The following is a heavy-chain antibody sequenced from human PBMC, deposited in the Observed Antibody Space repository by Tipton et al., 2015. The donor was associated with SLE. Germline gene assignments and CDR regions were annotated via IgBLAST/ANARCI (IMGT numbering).Heavy chain of an antibody. V-gene: IGHV4-34*01. CDR1: GGSFSGYY. J-gene: IGHJ2*01. Sequence: TLSLTCAVYGGSFSGYYWSWIRQPPGKGLEWIGEINHSGSTNYNPSLKSRVTISVDTSKNQFSLKLSSVTAADTAVYYCARGPGAVSSSCYGDWYFDLWGRGTLVTVSS. D-gene: IGHD6-13*01. CDR3: ARGPGAVSSSCYGDWYFDL. CDR2: INHSGST.